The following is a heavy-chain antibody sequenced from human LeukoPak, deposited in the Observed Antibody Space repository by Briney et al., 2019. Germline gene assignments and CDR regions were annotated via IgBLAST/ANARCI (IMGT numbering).Heavy chain of an antibody. Sequence: PTGGSLRLSCAASGFTFSSYGMHWVRQAPGKGLEWVAVIWYDGSNKYYADSVKGRFTISRDNSKNTLYLQMNSLRAEDTAVYYCAREGYYDSSGSHPDYWGQGTLVTVSS. V-gene: IGHV3-33*01. CDR3: AREGYYDSSGSHPDY. CDR1: GFTFSSYG. J-gene: IGHJ4*02. D-gene: IGHD3-22*01. CDR2: IWYDGSNK.